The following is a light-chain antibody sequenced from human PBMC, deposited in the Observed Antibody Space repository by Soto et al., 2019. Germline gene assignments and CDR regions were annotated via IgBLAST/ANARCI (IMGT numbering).Light chain of an antibody. Sequence: QSVLTQPPSVYGPPGQRVTISCTGSTSNIGADYDVHWYQQLPGTAPNPLIYGSSDRPSGVPDRFSGSKSGTSASLAITGLQAEDEADYYCQYYDSSLINYVFGTGTKVTVL. J-gene: IGLJ1*01. CDR3: QYYDSSLINYV. CDR2: GSS. CDR1: TSNIGADYD. V-gene: IGLV1-40*01.